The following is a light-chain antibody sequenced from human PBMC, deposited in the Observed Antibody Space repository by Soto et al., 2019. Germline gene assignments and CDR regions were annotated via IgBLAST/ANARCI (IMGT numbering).Light chain of an antibody. V-gene: IGKV1-39*01. J-gene: IGKJ1*01. Sequence: DIQMTQSPSSLSASVGDRVTITCRASQSVSTSLNWYQQKLGKSPRLLIYATSNLQSGVPSRFSGSGSGTYFNLTISSLKPEDFENYYCLQSYTFIRTFGQGTKV. CDR1: QSVSTS. CDR2: ATS. CDR3: LQSYTFIRT.